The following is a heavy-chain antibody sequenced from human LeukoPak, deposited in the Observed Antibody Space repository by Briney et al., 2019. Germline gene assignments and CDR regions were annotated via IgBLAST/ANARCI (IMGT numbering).Heavy chain of an antibody. V-gene: IGHV1-46*01. CDR2: INPSGGST. J-gene: IGHJ4*02. Sequence: ASVKVSCKASGYTFTSYYMHWVRQAPGQGLEWMGIINPSGGSTSYAQKFQGRVTMTRDMSTSTVYMELSSLRSEDTAVYYCAREGATVTTGDYWGQGTLVTVYS. D-gene: IGHD4-11*01. CDR1: GYTFTSYY. CDR3: AREGATVTTGDY.